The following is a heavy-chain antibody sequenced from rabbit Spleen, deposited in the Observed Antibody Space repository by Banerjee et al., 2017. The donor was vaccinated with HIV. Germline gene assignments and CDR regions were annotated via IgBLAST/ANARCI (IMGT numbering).Heavy chain of an antibody. CDR3: ARDTSSSFSSYGMDL. V-gene: IGHV1S47*01. CDR1: GIDFTKYY. D-gene: IGHD1-1*01. J-gene: IGHJ6*01. CDR2: IDIGEGNT. Sequence: QEQLEESGGGLVKPEGSLTLSCKASGIDFTKYYITWVRQAPGKGLEWIGIIDIGEGNTDYASWVNGRFTISSDNAQNTVDLQMSGLTAADTATYFCARDTSSSFSSYGMDLWGQGTLVT.